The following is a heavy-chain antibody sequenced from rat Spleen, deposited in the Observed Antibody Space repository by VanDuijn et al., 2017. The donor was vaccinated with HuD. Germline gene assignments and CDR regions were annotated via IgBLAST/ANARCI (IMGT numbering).Heavy chain of an antibody. CDR1: GFTFSNSG. V-gene: IGHV5S13*01. Sequence: EVQLVESGGGLVQPGRSLKLSCVVSGFTFSNSGMAWVRQAPTKGLEWVASITNSGDSTYYRDSVKGRFTISRHNAKTTLYLQMNSLRSEDTATYYCARHGAEIVMPTDYWGQGVMVTVSS. CDR3: ARHGAEIVMPTDY. D-gene: IGHD1-12*01. J-gene: IGHJ2*01. CDR2: ITNSGDST.